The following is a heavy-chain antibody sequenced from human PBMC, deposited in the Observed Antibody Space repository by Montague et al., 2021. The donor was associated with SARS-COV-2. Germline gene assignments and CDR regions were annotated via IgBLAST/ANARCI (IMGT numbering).Heavy chain of an antibody. CDR2: ISYDGSNK. V-gene: IGHV3-30*19. J-gene: IGHJ3*02. CDR3: AREDPSFDAFDI. CDR1: GFTFSSYG. Sequence: SLRLSCAASGFTFSSYGMHWVRQAPGKGLEWVAVISYDGSNKYYADSVKGRFTISRDNSKNTQYLQMNSLRAEDTAVYYCAREDPSFDAFDIWGQGTMVTVSP.